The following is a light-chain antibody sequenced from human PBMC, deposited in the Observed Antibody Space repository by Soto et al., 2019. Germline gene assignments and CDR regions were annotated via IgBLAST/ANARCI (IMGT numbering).Light chain of an antibody. CDR2: DVS. CDR1: SSDVGGYNY. V-gene: IGLV2-14*01. J-gene: IGLJ1*01. CDR3: SSYTSSSTLYV. Sequence: QSALTQPASVSGSPGQSITISCTGTSSDVGGYNYVSWYRQHPGKAPKLMIYDVSNRPSGVSNRCSGSKSGNTASLTISGLQAEDEADYYCSSYTSSSTLYVFGSGTQLTVL.